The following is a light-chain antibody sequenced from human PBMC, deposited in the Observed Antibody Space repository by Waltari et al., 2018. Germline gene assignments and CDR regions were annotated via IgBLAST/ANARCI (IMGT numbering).Light chain of an antibody. V-gene: IGKV3-20*01. CDR1: QSVTSIA. CDR3: QQYDGEVVT. J-gene: IGKJ4*01. CDR2: GTS. Sequence: CRASQSVTSIAVTGYQQKLGQAPRLLIYGTSSRATAIPDRFSGSGSGTDFTLTISRLEPEDFAVYYCQQYDGEVVTFGGGTKVEI.